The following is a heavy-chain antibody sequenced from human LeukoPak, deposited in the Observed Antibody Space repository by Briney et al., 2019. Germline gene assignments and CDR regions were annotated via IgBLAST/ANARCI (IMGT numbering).Heavy chain of an antibody. V-gene: IGHV1-2*02. CDR1: GYTFTGYY. J-gene: IGHJ4*02. Sequence: ASVKVSCKASGYTFTGYYMHWVRQAPGQGLEWMGWINPNSGGTNYAQKFQGRVTMTRDTSISTAYMELSRLRSDDTAVYYCARASSSWPYYFDYWGQGILVTVSS. CDR2: INPNSGGT. D-gene: IGHD6-13*01. CDR3: ARASSSWPYYFDY.